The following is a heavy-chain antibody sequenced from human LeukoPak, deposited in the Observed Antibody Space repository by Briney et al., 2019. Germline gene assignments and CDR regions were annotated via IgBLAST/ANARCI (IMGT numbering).Heavy chain of an antibody. D-gene: IGHD6-19*01. CDR2: INPSGGST. V-gene: IGHV1-46*01. J-gene: IGHJ1*01. Sequence: ASVKVSCKASGYTFTSYYMHWVRQAPGQGLKWMGIINPSGGSTSYAQKFQGRVAMTRDTSTSTVYMELSSLRSEDTAVYYCASGGWLLYFQHWGQGTLVTVSS. CDR1: GYTFTSYY. CDR3: ASGGWLLYFQH.